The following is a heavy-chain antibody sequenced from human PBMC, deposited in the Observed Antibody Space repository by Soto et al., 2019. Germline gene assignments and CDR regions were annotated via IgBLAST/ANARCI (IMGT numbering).Heavy chain of an antibody. V-gene: IGHV1-69*04. CDR3: ARDNHDYIWGSYRTQDSVGLDY. D-gene: IGHD3-16*02. CDR1: GGTFSSYT. Sequence: ASVKVSCKASGGTFSSYTISWVRQAPGQRLEWMGRIIPILGIANYAQKFQGRVTITADKSTSTAYMELSSLRSEDTAVYYCARDNHDYIWGSYRTQDSVGLDYWGQGTLVTVSS. CDR2: IIPILGIA. J-gene: IGHJ4*02.